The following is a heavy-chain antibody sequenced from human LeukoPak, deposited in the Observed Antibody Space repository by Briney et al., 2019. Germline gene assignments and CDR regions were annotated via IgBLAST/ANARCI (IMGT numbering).Heavy chain of an antibody. V-gene: IGHV4-39*07. J-gene: IGHJ4*02. CDR1: GGSISSSSYY. Sequence: PSETLSLTCTVSGGSISSSSYYWGWIRQPPGKGLEWIGSIYYSGSTYYNPSLKSRVTISVDTSKNQFSLKLSSVTAADTAVYYCARDLRGDFDYWGQGTLVTVSS. CDR2: IYYSGST. CDR3: ARDLRGDFDY. D-gene: IGHD3-10*01.